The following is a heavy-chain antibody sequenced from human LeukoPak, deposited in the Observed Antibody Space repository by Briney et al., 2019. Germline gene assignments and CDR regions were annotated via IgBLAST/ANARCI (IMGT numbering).Heavy chain of an antibody. CDR2: ISYDGSNK. CDR3: ARPHYYDSSAYYSPFDY. V-gene: IGHV3-30*03. D-gene: IGHD3-22*01. Sequence: GGSLRLSCAASGLTFSSYWMSWVRQAPGKGLEWVAVISYDGSNKYYADSVKGRFTISRDNSKNTLYLLMNSLRAEDTAVYYCARPHYYDSSAYYSPFDYWGQGTLVTVSS. CDR1: GLTFSSYW. J-gene: IGHJ4*02.